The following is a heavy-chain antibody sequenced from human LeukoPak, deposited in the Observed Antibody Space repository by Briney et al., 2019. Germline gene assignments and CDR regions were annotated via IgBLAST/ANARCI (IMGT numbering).Heavy chain of an antibody. CDR2: ISYDGSNK. CDR1: GFTFSTYG. Sequence: PGGSLRLSCAASGFTFSTYGMHWVRQAPGKGLEWVAAISYDGSNKYYADSVMGRFTISRDNSKNTLYLQMNSLRGEDTAVYYCVRGLRELPYWGQGTLVTVSS. CDR3: VRGLRELPY. V-gene: IGHV3-30*03. J-gene: IGHJ4*02. D-gene: IGHD1-26*01.